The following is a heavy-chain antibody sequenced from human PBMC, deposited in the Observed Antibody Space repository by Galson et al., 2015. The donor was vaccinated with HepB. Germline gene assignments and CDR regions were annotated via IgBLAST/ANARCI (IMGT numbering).Heavy chain of an antibody. J-gene: IGHJ4*02. CDR1: GSTFSRFA. V-gene: IGHV1-69*13. D-gene: IGHD2-15*01. CDR3: GRSSYVVVDPPAVPFDY. Sequence: SVKVSCKASGSTFSRFAVNWVRQAPGQGLEWIGGNIPIFATINYAQRFQGRVSISADESTSTTYLQLDSLGPDDTAVYYCGRSSYVVVDPPAVPFDYWGQGTLVTVSS. CDR2: NIPIFATI.